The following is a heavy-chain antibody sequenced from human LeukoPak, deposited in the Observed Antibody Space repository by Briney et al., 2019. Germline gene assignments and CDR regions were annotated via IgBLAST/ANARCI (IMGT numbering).Heavy chain of an antibody. CDR3: AKVPYDYVWGSYRSKYYFDY. D-gene: IGHD3-16*02. CDR2: ISGSGGST. CDR1: GFTFSSYA. V-gene: IGHV3-23*01. J-gene: IGHJ4*02. Sequence: PAGGSLRLSCAASGFTFSSYAMSWVRQAPGKGLEWVSAISGSGGSTYYADSVKGRFTISRDNSKNTLYLQMNSLRAEDTAVYYCAKVPYDYVWGSYRSKYYFDYWGQGTLVTVSS.